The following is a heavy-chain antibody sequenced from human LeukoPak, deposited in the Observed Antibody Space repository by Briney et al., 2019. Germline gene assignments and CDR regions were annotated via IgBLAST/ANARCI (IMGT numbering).Heavy chain of an antibody. CDR1: GFTFGDYL. Sequence: GGSLRLSCTTSGFTFGDYLMSWFRQAPGKGLEWIGFISGGTTEYAASVKGRFTISRDDSTSIAYLQMNSLTTEDTAVYYCSRGSGWLSVYWGQGTLVTVSS. CDR3: SRGSGWLSVY. J-gene: IGHJ4*02. V-gene: IGHV3-49*03. CDR2: ISGGTT. D-gene: IGHD6-19*01.